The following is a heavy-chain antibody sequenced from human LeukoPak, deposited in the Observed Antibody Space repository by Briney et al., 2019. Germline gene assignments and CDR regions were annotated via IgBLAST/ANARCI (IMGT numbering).Heavy chain of an antibody. CDR2: ISYDGSNK. Sequence: VRSLRLSCAASGFTFSSEGMHWVRQAPGKGLEWVAVISYDGSNKYYADSVKGRFTISRDNSKNTLYLQMNSLRAEDTAVYYCAKDRSGSYYRYFQHWGQGTLVTVSS. CDR1: GFTFSSEG. V-gene: IGHV3-30*18. CDR3: AKDRSGSYYRYFQH. J-gene: IGHJ1*01. D-gene: IGHD1-26*01.